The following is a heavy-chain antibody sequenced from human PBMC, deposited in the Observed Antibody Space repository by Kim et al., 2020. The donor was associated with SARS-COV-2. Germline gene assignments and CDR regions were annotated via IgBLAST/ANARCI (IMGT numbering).Heavy chain of an antibody. J-gene: IGHJ4*02. D-gene: IGHD1-26*01. CDR3: ATDVGGANEVDY. Sequence: GQKFQGRVTMTEDTSTDTAYMGLGSLRSEDTAVYYCATDVGGANEVDYWGQGTLVTVSS. V-gene: IGHV1-24*01.